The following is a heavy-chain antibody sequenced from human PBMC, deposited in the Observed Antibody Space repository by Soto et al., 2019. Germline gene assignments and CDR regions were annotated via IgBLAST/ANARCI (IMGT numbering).Heavy chain of an antibody. CDR1: GFTFSTYW. CDR3: ARDGNFGSL. V-gene: IGHV3-7*05. J-gene: IGHJ4*02. Sequence: GGSLRLSCAASGFTFSTYWMSWVRQAPGKGLECVANIKQDGSEKSYVDSVKGRFTISRDNAKNSLYLQMNSLRAEDTAVYYCARDGNFGSLWGQGTLVTVSS. D-gene: IGHD1-1*01. CDR2: IKQDGSEK.